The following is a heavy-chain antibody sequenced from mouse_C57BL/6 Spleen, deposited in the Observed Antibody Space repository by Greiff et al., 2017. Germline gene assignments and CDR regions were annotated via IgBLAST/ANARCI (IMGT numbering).Heavy chain of an antibody. J-gene: IGHJ1*01. CDR1: GYTFTSYW. Sequence: VQLQQPGAELVKPGASVKLSCKASGYTFTSYWMQWVKQRPGQGLEWIGEIDPSDSYTNYNQKFKGKATLTVDTSSSTAYMQLSSLTYEDSAVYYCERVRRFFDDWGQGTTVTVSS. V-gene: IGHV1-50*01. CDR3: ERVRRFFDD. CDR2: IDPSDSYT.